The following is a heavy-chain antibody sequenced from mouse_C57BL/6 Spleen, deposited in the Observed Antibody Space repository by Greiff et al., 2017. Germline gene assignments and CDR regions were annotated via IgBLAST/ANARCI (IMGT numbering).Heavy chain of an antibody. CDR3: ARLSITTVVATDY. CDR2: INPSTGGT. D-gene: IGHD1-1*01. J-gene: IGHJ2*01. V-gene: IGHV1-42*01. CDR1: GYSFTGFY. Sequence: VQLQQSGPELVKPGASVEISCKASGYSFTGFYMNWVKQSPEKSLEWIGEINPSTGGTTYNQKFKAKATLTVDKSSSTAYMQLKSLTSEDSAVYYCARLSITTVVATDYWGQGTTLTVSS.